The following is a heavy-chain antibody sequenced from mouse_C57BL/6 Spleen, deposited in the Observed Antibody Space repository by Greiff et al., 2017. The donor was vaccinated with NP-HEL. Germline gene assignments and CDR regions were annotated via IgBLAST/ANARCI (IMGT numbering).Heavy chain of an antibody. Sequence: VQVVESGPELVKPGASVKISCKASGYAFSSSWMNWVKQRPGKGLEWIGRIYPGDGDTNYNGKFKGKATLTADKSSSTAYMQLSSLTSEDSAVYVCARSELGYFDYWGQGTTLTVSS. D-gene: IGHD4-1*01. CDR1: GYAFSSSW. J-gene: IGHJ2*01. V-gene: IGHV1-82*01. CDR2: IYPGDGDT. CDR3: ARSELGYFDY.